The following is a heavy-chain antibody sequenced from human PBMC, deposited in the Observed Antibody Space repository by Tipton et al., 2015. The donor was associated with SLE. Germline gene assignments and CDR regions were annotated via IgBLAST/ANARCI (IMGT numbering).Heavy chain of an antibody. CDR3: ARGGTSSWEYFDY. Sequence: LRLSCTVSGGSISSYYWSWIRQPPGKGLEWIGCIYYSGGTNYNPSLKSRVTISVDTSKNQFSLKLSSVTAADTAVYYCARGGTSSWEYFDYWGQGTLVTVSS. J-gene: IGHJ4*02. D-gene: IGHD6-13*01. CDR1: GGSISSYY. CDR2: IYYSGGT. V-gene: IGHV4-59*01.